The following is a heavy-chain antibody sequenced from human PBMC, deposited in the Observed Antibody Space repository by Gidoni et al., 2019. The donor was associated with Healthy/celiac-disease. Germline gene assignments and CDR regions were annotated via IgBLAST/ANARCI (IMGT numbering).Heavy chain of an antibody. CDR1: SYG. CDR2: ISYDGSNK. V-gene: IGHV3-30*18. D-gene: IGHD6-13*01. J-gene: IGHJ6*02. Sequence: SYGMHWVRQAPGKGLEWVAVISYDGSNKYYADSVKGRFTISRDNSKNTLYLQMNSLRAEDTAVYYCAKGRTWGSSSWYLDGMDVWGQGTTVTVSS. CDR3: AKGRTWGSSSWYLDGMDV.